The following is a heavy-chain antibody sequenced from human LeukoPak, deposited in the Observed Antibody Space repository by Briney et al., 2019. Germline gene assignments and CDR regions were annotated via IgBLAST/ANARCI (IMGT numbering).Heavy chain of an antibody. CDR2: IYRSGST. D-gene: IGHD3-10*01. J-gene: IGHJ5*02. Sequence: SETLSLTCAVSGGSITSGDYSWNWIRQPPGKGLEWIGCIYRSGSTYYNPSLKSRVSISVDRSKNQFSLKLRSVTAADTAVYYCAREATILRGVWGINWFDHWGQGTLVTVSS. CDR3: AREATILRGVWGINWFDH. CDR1: GGSITSGDYS. V-gene: IGHV4-30-2*01.